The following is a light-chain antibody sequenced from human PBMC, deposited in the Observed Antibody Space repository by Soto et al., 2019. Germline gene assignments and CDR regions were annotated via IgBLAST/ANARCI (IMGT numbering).Light chain of an antibody. CDR3: QQYDTSPLT. CDR1: QSVSSNY. Sequence: EIVLPQSPGTLSLSPGERATLSFRASQSVSSNYLAWYQQKRGQAPMLLIYGASSSATGIPTSFSGSGSGTDFTLTISRLEPEDFAVYYCQQYDTSPLTFGQGTKVEI. V-gene: IGKV3-20*01. J-gene: IGKJ1*01. CDR2: GAS.